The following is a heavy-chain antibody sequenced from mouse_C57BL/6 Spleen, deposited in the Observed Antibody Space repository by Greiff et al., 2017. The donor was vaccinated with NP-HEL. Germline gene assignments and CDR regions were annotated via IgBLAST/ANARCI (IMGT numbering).Heavy chain of an antibody. CDR3: AREGATEGYYFDY. V-gene: IGHV1-54*01. CDR2: INPGSGGT. D-gene: IGHD3-1*01. Sequence: QVQLQQSGAELVRPGTSVKVYCKASGYAFTNYLIEWVKQRPGQGLEWIGVINPGSGGTNYNEKFKGKATLTADKSSSTAYMQLSSLTSEDSAVYFCAREGATEGYYFDYWGQGTTLTVSS. CDR1: GYAFTNYL. J-gene: IGHJ2*01.